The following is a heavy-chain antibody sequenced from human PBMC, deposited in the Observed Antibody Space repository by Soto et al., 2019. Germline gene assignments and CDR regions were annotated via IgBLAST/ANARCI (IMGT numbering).Heavy chain of an antibody. CDR1: GYTFTGYY. Sequence: QVQLVQSGAEVKKPGASVKVSCKASGYTFTGYYMHWVRQAPGQGLEWMGWINPNSGGTNYAQKFQGWVTMTRDTSISTAYMELSRLRSDETAVYYCARGESIVGATTYYYYGMDVWGQGTTVTVSS. D-gene: IGHD1-26*01. CDR3: ARGESIVGATTYYYYGMDV. V-gene: IGHV1-2*04. J-gene: IGHJ6*02. CDR2: INPNSGGT.